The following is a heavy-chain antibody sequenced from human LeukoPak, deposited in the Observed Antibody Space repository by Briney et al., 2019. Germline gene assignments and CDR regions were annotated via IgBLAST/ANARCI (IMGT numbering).Heavy chain of an antibody. J-gene: IGHJ6*03. CDR2: ISAYNGHT. Sequence: ASVKVSCKASGNTFTNNGISWVRQAPGQGLEWMGWISAYNGHTNYAQKLQGRVTMTTDTSTSTAYMELRSLRAEDTAVYYCAKIGYYYYMDVWGKGTTVTISS. CDR1: GNTFTNNG. CDR3: AKIGYYYYMDV. D-gene: IGHD3-10*01. V-gene: IGHV1-18*01.